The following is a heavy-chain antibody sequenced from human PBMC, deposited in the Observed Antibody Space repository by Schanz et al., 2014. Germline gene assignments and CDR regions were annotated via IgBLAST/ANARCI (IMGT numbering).Heavy chain of an antibody. CDR1: GGSISSGGYS. CDR3: ARDSLRGATGGYGMDV. J-gene: IGHJ6*02. Sequence: QVQLQESGPGLMKPSQTLSLTCAVSGGSISSGGYSWNWIRQSPGKGLEWIGYIYYSGNTYYNPSLKSRVTISVDRSKNQFSLRLDSVAAADTAVYYCARDSLRGATGGYGMDVWGQGTTVTVSS. CDR2: IYYSGNT. D-gene: IGHD2-8*02. V-gene: IGHV4-30-2*06.